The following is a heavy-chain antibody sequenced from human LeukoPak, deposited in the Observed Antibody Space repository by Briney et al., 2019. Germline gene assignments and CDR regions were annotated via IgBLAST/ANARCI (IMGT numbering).Heavy chain of an antibody. D-gene: IGHD2-2*01. CDR3: ARDRGYCSSTSCYRPGTADY. V-gene: IGHV1-69*04. J-gene: IGHJ4*02. CDR1: GGTFSSYA. CDR2: IIPILGIA. Sequence: ASVKVSCKASGGTFSSYAISWVRQAPGQGLEWMGRIIPILGIANYAQKLQGRVTMTTDTSTSAAYMELRSLRSDDTAVYYCARDRGYCSSTSCYRPGTADYWGQGTLVTVSS.